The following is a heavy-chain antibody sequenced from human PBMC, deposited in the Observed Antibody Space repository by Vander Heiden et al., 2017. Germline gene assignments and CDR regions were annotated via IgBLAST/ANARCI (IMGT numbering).Heavy chain of an antibody. CDR1: GYTFTSYG. J-gene: IGHJ4*02. Sequence: QVQLVQSGAEVKKPGASVKVSCKASGYTFTSYGISGVRQAPGQGLEWMGWISAYNGNTNYAQKRQGRVTMTKETSTSTAYMELRSLRSDDTAVYYCARDLGKRGYCSGGSCFEFDYWGQGTLVNVSS. V-gene: IGHV1-18*01. CDR3: ARDLGKRGYCSGGSCFEFDY. CDR2: ISAYNGNT. D-gene: IGHD2-15*01.